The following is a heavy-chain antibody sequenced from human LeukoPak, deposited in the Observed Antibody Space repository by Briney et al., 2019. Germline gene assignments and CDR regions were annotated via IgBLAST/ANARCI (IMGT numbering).Heavy chain of an antibody. V-gene: IGHV1-2*02. CDR2: INPNSGDT. CDR3: AMIVWNDAFDI. J-gene: IGHJ3*02. CDR1: GYTFTGYY. Sequence: ASVKVSCKASGYTFTGYYMHWVRQAPGQGLEWMGWINPNSGDTNYAQKFQGRVTMTEDTSTDTAYMELSSLRSEDTAVYYCAMIVWNDAFDIWGQGTMVTVSS. D-gene: IGHD1-1*01.